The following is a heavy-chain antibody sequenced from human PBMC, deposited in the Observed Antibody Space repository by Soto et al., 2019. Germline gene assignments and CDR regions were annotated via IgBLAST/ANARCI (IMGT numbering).Heavy chain of an antibody. Sequence: QVQLVQSGAEVKKPGSSVKVSCKASGGTFSSYAISWVRQAPGQGLEWMGGIIPIFGTANYAQKFQGRVTITADESTSTAYMELSSLRSEDTAVYYCARDKRYYYDRSYYYGMDVWGQGTTVTVSS. CDR1: GGTFSSYA. V-gene: IGHV1-69*01. CDR2: IIPIFGTA. J-gene: IGHJ6*02. D-gene: IGHD3-22*01. CDR3: ARDKRYYYDRSYYYGMDV.